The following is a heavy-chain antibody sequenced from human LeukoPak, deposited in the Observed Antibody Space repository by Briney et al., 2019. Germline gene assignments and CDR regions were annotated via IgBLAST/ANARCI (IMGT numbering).Heavy chain of an antibody. CDR1: GGSFSGYY. J-gene: IGHJ4*02. D-gene: IGHD5-18*01. CDR2: INHSGST. CDR3: ARGRIHTRGIFDY. Sequence: SETLSLTCAVYGGSFSGYYWSWIRQPPGKGLEWIGEINHSGSTNYNPSLKSRVTISVDTSKNQFSLKLSSVTAADTAVYYCARGRIHTRGIFDYWGQGTLVTVSS. V-gene: IGHV4-34*01.